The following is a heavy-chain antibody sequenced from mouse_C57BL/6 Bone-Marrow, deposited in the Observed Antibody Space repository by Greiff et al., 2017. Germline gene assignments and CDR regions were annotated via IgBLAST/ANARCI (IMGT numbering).Heavy chain of an antibody. CDR3: ARWGAFITTVPFAY. D-gene: IGHD1-1*01. CDR2: IYPGSGST. CDR1: GYTFTSYW. Sequence: VQLQQPGAELVKPGASVKMSCKASGYTFTSYWITWVKQRPGQGLEWIGDIYPGSGSTNYNEKFKSKATLTVDKSSSTAYMQLSSLTSEDSAVYYCARWGAFITTVPFAYWGQGTLVTVSA. V-gene: IGHV1-55*01. J-gene: IGHJ3*01.